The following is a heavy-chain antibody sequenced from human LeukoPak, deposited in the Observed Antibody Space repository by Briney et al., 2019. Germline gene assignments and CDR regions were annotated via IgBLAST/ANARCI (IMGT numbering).Heavy chain of an antibody. Sequence: SETLSLTCGVSGGSITNTNYWTWVRQPPGKGLEWIGEVNLQGSTNYNPSLMGRVAISVDTSENHISLQSTSVTAADTAVYYCAREGGPYRPLDYSGQGTLVTVSS. J-gene: IGHJ4*02. CDR3: AREGGPYRPLDY. V-gene: IGHV4-4*02. CDR1: GGSITNTNY. CDR2: VNLQGST.